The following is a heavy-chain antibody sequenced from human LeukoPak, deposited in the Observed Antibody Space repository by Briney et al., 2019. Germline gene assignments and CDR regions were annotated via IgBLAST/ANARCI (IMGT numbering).Heavy chain of an antibody. CDR3: ARPLAVTGAP. J-gene: IGHJ5*02. CDR1: GFTSRRYW. CDR2: IKQDGSEK. V-gene: IGHV3-7*02. D-gene: IGHD7-27*01. Sequence: GGPLRLSFAASGFTSRRYWLSWVRQAPGKGLDWVANIKQDGSEKKYVDSVKGRFTISRDNDKNSLYLQMNSLRAEDTAIYYCARPLAVTGAPWGQGTVVTVSA.